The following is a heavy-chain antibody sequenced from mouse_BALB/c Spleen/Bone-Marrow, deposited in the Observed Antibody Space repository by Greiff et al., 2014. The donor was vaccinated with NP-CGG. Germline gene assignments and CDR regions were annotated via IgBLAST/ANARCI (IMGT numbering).Heavy chain of an antibody. CDR2: IRYSGST. CDR3: TRRGLYYGYARDY. V-gene: IGHV3-1*02. Sequence: EVKLMESGPDLVKPSQSLSLTCTVTGYSITSGYSWHWIRQFPGNKLEWMCYIRYSGSTNYNPSLKSRISITRDTSKNQFFLQLNSVTTEDTATDYCTRRGLYYGYARDYWGQGTSVTVSS. J-gene: IGHJ4*01. D-gene: IGHD1-1*02. CDR1: GYSITSGYS.